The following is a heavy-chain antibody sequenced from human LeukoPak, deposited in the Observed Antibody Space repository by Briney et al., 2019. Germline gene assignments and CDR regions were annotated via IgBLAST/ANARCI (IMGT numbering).Heavy chain of an antibody. J-gene: IGHJ6*03. V-gene: IGHV1-69*05. CDR3: ARGSSSPYYYYYMDV. Sequence: GASVKVSCKASGGTFSSYAISWVRQAPGQGLEWTGGIIPIFGTANYAQKFQGRVTITTDESTSTAYMELSSLRSEDTAVYYCARGSSSPYYYYYMDVWGKGTTVTVSS. CDR2: IIPIFGTA. D-gene: IGHD6-6*01. CDR1: GGTFSSYA.